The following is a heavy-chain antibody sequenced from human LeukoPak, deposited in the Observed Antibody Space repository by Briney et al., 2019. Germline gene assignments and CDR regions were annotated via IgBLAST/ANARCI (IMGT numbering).Heavy chain of an antibody. Sequence: GGSLRLSCAASGFTFSAYTMNWVHQAPGKGLEWVSSISTTSSYIYYADSVKGRFTISRDNAKNSLYLQMNSLRAEDTALYYCARGTPFDYWGQGTLVTVSS. CDR1: GFTFSAYT. V-gene: IGHV3-21*01. J-gene: IGHJ4*02. D-gene: IGHD2-2*01. CDR3: ARGTPFDY. CDR2: ISTTSSYI.